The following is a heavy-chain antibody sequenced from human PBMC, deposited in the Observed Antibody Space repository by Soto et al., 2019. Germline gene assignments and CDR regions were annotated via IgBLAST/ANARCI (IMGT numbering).Heavy chain of an antibody. CDR3: AREWGSSWYGPYYYYYYGMDV. Sequence: GGSLRLSCAASGFTFSDHYMDWVRQAPGKGLEWVGRTRNKANSYTTEYAASVKGRFTISRDDSKNSLYLQMNSLKTEDTAVYYCAREWGSSWYGPYYYYYYGMDVWGQGTTVTVSS. V-gene: IGHV3-72*01. D-gene: IGHD6-13*01. J-gene: IGHJ6*02. CDR2: TRNKANSYTT. CDR1: GFTFSDHY.